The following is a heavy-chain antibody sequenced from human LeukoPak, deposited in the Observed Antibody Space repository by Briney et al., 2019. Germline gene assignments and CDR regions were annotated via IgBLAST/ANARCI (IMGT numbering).Heavy chain of an antibody. CDR1: GFTVSSNY. J-gene: IGHJ6*02. CDR2: IYSGGST. CDR3: ASAVGASYYYYGMDV. D-gene: IGHD1-26*01. V-gene: IGHV3-53*01. Sequence: GGSLRLSCAASGFTVSSNYMSWVRQAPGKGLEWGSVIYSGGSTYYADSVKGRFTISRDNSKNTLYLQMNSLRAEDTAVYYCASAVGASYYYYGMDVWGQGTTVTVSS.